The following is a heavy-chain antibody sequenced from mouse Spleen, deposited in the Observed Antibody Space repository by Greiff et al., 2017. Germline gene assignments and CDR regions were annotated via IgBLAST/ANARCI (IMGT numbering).Heavy chain of an antibody. D-gene: IGHD1-2*01. CDR1: GYTFTSYT. J-gene: IGHJ3*01. Sequence: QVQLKQSGAELARPGASVKMSCKASGYTFTSYTMHWVKQRPGQGLEWIGYINPSSGYTKYNQKFKDKATLTADKSSSTAYMQLSSLTSEDSAVYYCAGITTATAWFAYWGQGTLVTVSA. CDR3: AGITTATAWFAY. CDR2: INPSSGYT. V-gene: IGHV1-4*01.